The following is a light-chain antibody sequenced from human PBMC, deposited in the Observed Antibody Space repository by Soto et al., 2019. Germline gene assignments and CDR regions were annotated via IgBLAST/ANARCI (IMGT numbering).Light chain of an antibody. J-gene: IGKJ2*01. CDR1: QSVSSS. V-gene: IGKV3-15*01. Sequence: EIVMTQSPATLSVSSGERATLSCRASQSVSSSLAWYQQKPGQAPRLLIYHTSTRATGIPARFSGSGSGTEFTLTISSLQSEDFAVYYCQQYNDWPLLFGQGTKLEIK. CDR3: QQYNDWPLL. CDR2: HTS.